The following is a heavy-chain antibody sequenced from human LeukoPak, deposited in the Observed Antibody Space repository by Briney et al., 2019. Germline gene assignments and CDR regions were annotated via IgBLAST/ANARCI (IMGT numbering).Heavy chain of an antibody. D-gene: IGHD4-17*01. CDR1: GFTVSSNY. CDR2: IYSGGST. CDR3: AGSDYGDSVFDY. Sequence: GGSLRLSCAASGFTVSSNYMSWVRQAPGKGLEWVSVIYSGGSTYYADSVKGRFTISRDNSKNTLYLQMNSLRAEDTAVYYCAGSDYGDSVFDYWGQGTPVTVSS. V-gene: IGHV3-66*01. J-gene: IGHJ4*02.